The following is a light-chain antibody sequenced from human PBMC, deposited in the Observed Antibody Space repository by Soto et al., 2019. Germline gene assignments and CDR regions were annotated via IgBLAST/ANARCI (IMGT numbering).Light chain of an antibody. V-gene: IGLV4-69*01. CDR1: SGHSNYA. J-gene: IGLJ2*01. CDR2: LNSDGSH. Sequence: QSVLTQSPSASASLGASVKLTCTLSSGHSNYAIAWHQQQPEKGPRYLMNLNSDGSHSKGDGIPDRFSGSSSGAVRYLTISSLQSEDEADYYCQTWGTAIHVFGGGTKLTVL. CDR3: QTWGTAIHV.